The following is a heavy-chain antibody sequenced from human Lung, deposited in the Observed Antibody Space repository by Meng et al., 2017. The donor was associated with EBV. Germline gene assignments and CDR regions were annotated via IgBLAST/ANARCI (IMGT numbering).Heavy chain of an antibody. CDR2: INTNTGNP. D-gene: IGHD2-15*01. Sequence: HVRVVQFGSYLKKPGASVKVSCKASGYTFTSYAMNWVRQAPGQGLEWMGWINTNTGNPTYAQGFTGRFVFSLDTSVSTAYLQISSLKAADTAVYYCARLYCSGGSCYTIDYWGQGTLVTVSS. CDR1: GYTFTSYA. CDR3: ARLYCSGGSCYTIDY. J-gene: IGHJ4*02. V-gene: IGHV7-4-1*02.